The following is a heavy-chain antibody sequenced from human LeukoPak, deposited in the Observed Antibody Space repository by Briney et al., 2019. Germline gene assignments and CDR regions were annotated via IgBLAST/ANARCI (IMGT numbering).Heavy chain of an antibody. D-gene: IGHD6-19*01. CDR2: INSDWSST. Sequence: GGSLRLSCAASGFTFSSYWMHWVRQAPGKGLVWVSRINSDWSSTSYADSVKGRFTISRDNAKNTLYLQMNSLRAEDTAVYYCARPHSSGPYFDYWGQGTLVTVSS. CDR1: GFTFSSYW. J-gene: IGHJ4*02. CDR3: ARPHSSGPYFDY. V-gene: IGHV3-74*01.